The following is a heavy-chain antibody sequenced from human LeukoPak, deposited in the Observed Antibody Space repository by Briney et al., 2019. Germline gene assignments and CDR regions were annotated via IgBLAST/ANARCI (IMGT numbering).Heavy chain of an antibody. Sequence: KPSETLSLTCTVSGGSISSYYWSWIRQPPGKGLEWIGYICYSGSTNYNPSLKSRVTISVDTSKNQFSLKLSSVTAADTAVYYCARGADSSGYYSIFYFDYWGQGTLVTVSS. CDR2: ICYSGST. J-gene: IGHJ4*02. D-gene: IGHD3-22*01. CDR1: GGSISSYY. V-gene: IGHV4-59*01. CDR3: ARGADSSGYYSIFYFDY.